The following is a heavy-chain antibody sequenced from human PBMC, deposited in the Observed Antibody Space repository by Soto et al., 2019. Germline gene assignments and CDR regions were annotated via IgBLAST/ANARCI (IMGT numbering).Heavy chain of an antibody. CDR1: GFSLSTSGVG. D-gene: IGHD6-6*01. Sequence: SGPTLVNPTQTLTLTCTFSGFSLSTSGVGVGWIRQPPGKALEWLALIYWNDDKRYSPSLKSRLTITKDTSKNQVVLTMTNMDPVDTATYYCAHVAGFSSFSSSSALQFDYWGQGTLVTVSS. V-gene: IGHV2-5*01. CDR3: AHVAGFSSFSSSSALQFDY. CDR2: IYWNDDK. J-gene: IGHJ4*02.